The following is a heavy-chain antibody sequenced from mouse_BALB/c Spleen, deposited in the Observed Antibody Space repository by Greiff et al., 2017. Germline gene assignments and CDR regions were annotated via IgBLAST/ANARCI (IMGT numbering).Heavy chain of an antibody. CDR3: ARSGNWDYFDY. CDR1: GYTFTSSW. CDR2: IHPNSGNT. D-gene: IGHD4-1*01. J-gene: IGHJ2*01. Sequence: VQLQQSGSVLVRPGASVKLSCKASGYTFTSSWMHWAKQRPGQGLEWIGEIHPNSGNTNYNEKFKGKATLTVDTSSSTAYVDLSSLTSEDSAVYYCARSGNWDYFDYWGQGTTLTVSS. V-gene: IGHV1S130*01.